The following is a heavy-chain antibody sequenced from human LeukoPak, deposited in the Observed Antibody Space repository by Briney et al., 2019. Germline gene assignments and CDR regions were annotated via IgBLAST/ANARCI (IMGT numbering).Heavy chain of an antibody. CDR1: GYTFTGYY. CDR3: ATEYMGRRHRDY. D-gene: IGHD3-10*01. CDR2: INPNSGGT. J-gene: IGHJ4*02. V-gene: IGHV1-2*02. Sequence: ASVKVSCKASGYTFTGYYMHWVRQAPGQGLEWMGWINPNSGGTNYAQKFQGRVTMTRDTSISTAYMELSRLRSDDTAVYYCATEYMGRRHRDYWGQGTLVTVSS.